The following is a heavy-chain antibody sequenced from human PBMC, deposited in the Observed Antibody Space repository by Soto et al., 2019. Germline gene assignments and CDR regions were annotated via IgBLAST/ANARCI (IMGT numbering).Heavy chain of an antibody. CDR3: ARGAFCGGAPGCRDMDV. CDR1: GYQFISHS. V-gene: IGHV1-18*01. J-gene: IGHJ6*02. D-gene: IGHD2-21*01. CDR2: ISAYNGNT. Sequence: QIQLVQSGGEVQKPGASVKVSCKSSGYQFISHSITWVRQAPGQGLEWMGRISAYNGNTNYAQKLQGRVTMTTDTSTNTAYMELRSLRSDDTSVYYCARGAFCGGAPGCRDMDVWGQGTTVNVSS.